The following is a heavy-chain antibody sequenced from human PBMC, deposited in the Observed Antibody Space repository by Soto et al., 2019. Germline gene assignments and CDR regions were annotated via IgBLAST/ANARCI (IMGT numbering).Heavy chain of an antibody. Sequence: TLSLTCTVSGGSISSGDYYWSWIRQPPGKGLEWIGYIYYSGSTYYNPSLKSRVTISVDTSKNQFSLKLSSVTAADTAVYYCARAYYYDSSGYFLDYWGQGTLVTVSS. CDR1: GGSISSGDYY. CDR3: ARAYYYDSSGYFLDY. D-gene: IGHD3-22*01. CDR2: IYYSGST. J-gene: IGHJ4*02. V-gene: IGHV4-30-4*01.